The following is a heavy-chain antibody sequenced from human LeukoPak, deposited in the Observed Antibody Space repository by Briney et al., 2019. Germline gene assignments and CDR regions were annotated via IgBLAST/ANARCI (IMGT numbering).Heavy chain of an antibody. J-gene: IGHJ6*03. V-gene: IGHV4-39*07. CDR3: ARALPYCSSTSCDYYYYYMDV. D-gene: IGHD2-2*01. Sequence: SETLSLTCTVSGGSISSSSYYWGWIRQPPGKGLEWIGSIYYNGRTYYNPSLKSRVTISVDTSKNQFSLKLSSVTAADTAVYYCARALPYCSSTSCDYYYYYMDVWGKGTTVTISS. CDR1: GGSISSSSYY. CDR2: IYYNGRT.